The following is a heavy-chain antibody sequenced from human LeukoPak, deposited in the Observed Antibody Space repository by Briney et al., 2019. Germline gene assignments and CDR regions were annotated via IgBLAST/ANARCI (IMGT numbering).Heavy chain of an antibody. Sequence: GASVKVSCKASGYTFTGYYMHWVRQAPGQGLEWMGWINPNSGGTNYAQKFQGRVTMTRDTSISTAYMELSRLRSDDTAVYYCARYDYGDSDFWYFDLWGRGTLVTVSS. D-gene: IGHD4-17*01. CDR1: GYTFTGYY. J-gene: IGHJ2*01. CDR2: INPNSGGT. V-gene: IGHV1-2*02. CDR3: ARYDYGDSDFWYFDL.